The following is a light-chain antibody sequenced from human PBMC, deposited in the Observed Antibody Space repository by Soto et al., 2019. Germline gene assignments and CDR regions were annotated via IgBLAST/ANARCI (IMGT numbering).Light chain of an antibody. CDR1: QTISSY. CDR3: QQSYIRFT. Sequence: DIQMTQSPSSLSAFVGDRVTITCRSSQTISSYLNWYQQKPGKAPKVLIYAASYLQTGVSSRFSGRGSGADFTLTIDSLHPEDAATYYCQQSYIRFTFGPGTKVAI. V-gene: IGKV1-39*01. CDR2: AAS. J-gene: IGKJ3*01.